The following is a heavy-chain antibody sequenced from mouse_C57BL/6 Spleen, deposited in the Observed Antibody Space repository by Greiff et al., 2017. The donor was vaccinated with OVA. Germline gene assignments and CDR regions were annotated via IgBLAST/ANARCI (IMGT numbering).Heavy chain of an antibody. CDR2: IYPGDGDT. Sequence: QVQLKESGPELVKPGASVKISCKASGYAFSSSWMNWVKQRPGKGLEWIGRIYPGDGDTNYNGKFKGKATLTADKSSSTAYMQLSSLTSEDSAVYFCARPYYSNYDFDYWGQGTTLTVSS. J-gene: IGHJ2*01. CDR1: GYAFSSSW. CDR3: ARPYYSNYDFDY. D-gene: IGHD2-5*01. V-gene: IGHV1-82*01.